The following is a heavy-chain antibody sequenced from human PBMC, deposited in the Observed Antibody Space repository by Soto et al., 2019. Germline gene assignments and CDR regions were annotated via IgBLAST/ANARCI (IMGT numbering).Heavy chain of an antibody. V-gene: IGHV1-8*01. CDR2: MNPNSGNT. J-gene: IGHJ5*02. D-gene: IGHD6-13*01. Sequence: ASVKVSCKASGYTFTSYDINWVRQATGQGLEWMGWMNPNSGNTGYAQKFQGRVTMTRNTSISTAYMELSSLRSEDTAVYYCARGRSSSNWFDPWGQGTLVTVSS. CDR1: GYTFTSYD. CDR3: ARGRSSSNWFDP.